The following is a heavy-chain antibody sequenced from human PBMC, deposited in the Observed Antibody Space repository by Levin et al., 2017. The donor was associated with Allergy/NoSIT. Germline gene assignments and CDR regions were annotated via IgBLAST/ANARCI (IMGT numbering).Heavy chain of an antibody. J-gene: IGHJ6*02. CDR2: MNPNSGNT. D-gene: IGHD2-2*01. V-gene: IGHV1-8*01. CDR3: ARGSRDVYCSSTSCYLNGMDV. CDR1: GYTFTSYD. Sequence: ASVKVSCKASGYTFTSYDINWVRQATGQGLEWMGWMNPNSGNTGYAQKFQGRVTMTRNTSISTAYMELSSLRSEDTAVYYCARGSRDVYCSSTSCYLNGMDVWGQGTTVTVSS.